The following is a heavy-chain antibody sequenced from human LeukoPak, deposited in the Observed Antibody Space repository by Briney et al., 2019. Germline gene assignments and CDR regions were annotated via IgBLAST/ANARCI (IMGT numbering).Heavy chain of an antibody. CDR2: ILPIFGTT. CDR1: GYTFTGYY. Sequence: SVKVSCKASGYTFTGYYMHWVRQAPGQGLEWMGGILPIFGTTNYAQKFQARVTITADESTSTAYMEMSSLRSEDTAVYYCGRVSCGGNCYSLIGTFDIWGQGTMVTVSS. J-gene: IGHJ3*02. V-gene: IGHV1-69*13. D-gene: IGHD2-15*01. CDR3: GRVSCGGNCYSLIGTFDI.